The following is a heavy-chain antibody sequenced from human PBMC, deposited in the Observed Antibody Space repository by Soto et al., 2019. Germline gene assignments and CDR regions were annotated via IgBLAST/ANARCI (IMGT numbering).Heavy chain of an antibody. CDR2: IIPIFGTA. J-gene: IGHJ6*02. D-gene: IGHD6-13*01. CDR3: ARNSRAAAGTHYYYGMDV. Sequence: GASVKVSCKASGGTFSSYAISWVRQAPGQGLEWMGGIIPIFGTANYAQKFQGRVTITADESTSTAYMELSSLRSEDTAVYYCARNSRAAAGTHYYYGMDVWGQGTTVTVS. V-gene: IGHV1-69*13. CDR1: GGTFSSYA.